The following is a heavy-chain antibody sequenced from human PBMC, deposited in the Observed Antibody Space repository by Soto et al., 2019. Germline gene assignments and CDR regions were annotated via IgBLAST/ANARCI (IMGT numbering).Heavy chain of an antibody. CDR3: ATFLAVAGTHH. J-gene: IGHJ1*01. D-gene: IGHD6-19*01. Sequence: QGQLVESGGGVVQPGKSLRLSCAASGFSFSESGMEWVRQAPGKGLEWVAAIWYDGSETYYGDSVKGRFTISRDNSKNTLYLQRSGLRAEDTAVYYCATFLAVAGTHHWGQGTLVTVSS. CDR1: GFSFSESG. V-gene: IGHV3-33*01. CDR2: IWYDGSET.